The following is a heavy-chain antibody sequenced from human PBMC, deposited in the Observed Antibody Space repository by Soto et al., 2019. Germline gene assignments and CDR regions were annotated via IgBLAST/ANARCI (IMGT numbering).Heavy chain of an antibody. J-gene: IGHJ4*02. CDR2: FSLSGTT. V-gene: IGHV4-4*07. CDR3: ARGMTPPGAPTWYYFDS. D-gene: IGHD2-8*02. CDR1: GASIAGSSY. Sequence: SETLSLTCSVSGASIAGSSYWSWIRQPAGKGLEWIGRFSLSGTTNYSPSLRSRVTMSADVSKNQFSLRLTSVTAADTALYYCARGMTPPGAPTWYYFDSWGQGTLVTVS.